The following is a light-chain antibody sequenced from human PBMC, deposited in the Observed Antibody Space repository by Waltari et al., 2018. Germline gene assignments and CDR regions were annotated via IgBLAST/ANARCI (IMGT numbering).Light chain of an antibody. CDR2: STN. CDR1: SGSVSTSYY. V-gene: IGLV8-61*01. Sequence: QTVVTQEPSFSVSPGGTVTLTCGLSSGSVSTSYYPSWYQQTPGQAPRTPIYSTNTRSSGVRYRVSGSILGNKAALTIAGAQADDESDYYCVLYMGSGMWVFGGGTKLTVL. CDR3: VLYMGSGMWV. J-gene: IGLJ3*02.